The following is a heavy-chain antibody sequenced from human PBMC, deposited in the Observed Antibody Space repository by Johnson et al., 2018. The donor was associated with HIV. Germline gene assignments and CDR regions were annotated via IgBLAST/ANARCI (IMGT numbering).Heavy chain of an antibody. V-gene: IGHV3-7*01. CDR2: IKQDGSEK. CDR1: GFTFSSYW. CDR3: ARDGSGHAVVVTATRRGYGFGLDM. D-gene: IGHD2-21*02. Sequence: VQVLESGGGLIQIGGSLRLSCAASGFTFSSYWMSWVRQGPGKGLEWVANIKQDGSEKNYVDSVKGRFTISRDNAKNSMYLQMNSLGLGDTAVYYCARDGSGHAVVVTATRRGYGFGLDMWGQGTMVTVSS. J-gene: IGHJ3*02.